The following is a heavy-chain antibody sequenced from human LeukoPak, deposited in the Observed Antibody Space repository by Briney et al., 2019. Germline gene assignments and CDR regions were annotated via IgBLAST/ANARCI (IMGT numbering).Heavy chain of an antibody. CDR2: IRYDGSNK. Sequence: GGSLRLSCAASGFTFSSYGMHWVRQAPGKGLEWVAFIRYDGSNKYYADSVKGRFTISRDNSKNTLYLQRNSPRVEDTAVYYCAKDSLWAEMATIVWGQGTLVTVSS. V-gene: IGHV3-30*02. CDR3: AKDSLWAEMATIV. J-gene: IGHJ4*02. D-gene: IGHD5-24*01. CDR1: GFTFSSYG.